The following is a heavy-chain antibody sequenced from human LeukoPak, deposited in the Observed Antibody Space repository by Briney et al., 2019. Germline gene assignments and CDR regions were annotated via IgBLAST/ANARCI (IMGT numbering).Heavy chain of an antibody. CDR2: MNPNSGNT. CDR1: GYTFTSYD. D-gene: IGHD6-6*01. V-gene: IGHV1-8*03. Sequence: ASVKVSCKASGYTFTSYDINWVRQATGQGLEWMGWMNPNSGNTGYAQKFQGRVTITRNTSISTACMEPSSLRSEDTAVYYCARAPLWYSSSSNYFDYWGQGTLVTVSS. CDR3: ARAPLWYSSSSNYFDY. J-gene: IGHJ4*02.